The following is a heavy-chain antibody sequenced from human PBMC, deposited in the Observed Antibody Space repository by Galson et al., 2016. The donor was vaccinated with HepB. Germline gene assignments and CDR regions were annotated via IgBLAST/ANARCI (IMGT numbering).Heavy chain of an antibody. CDR3: ATDPPWDSDVFDI. D-gene: IGHD1-26*01. Sequence: SLRLSCAASGFTFGSYWMTWVRQAPGKGLEWVANIKQDGSTKYYVDSAKGRFTISRDNVKNSLYLQMNSLRVEDTAVYYCATDPPWDSDVFDIWGQGTMVTVSS. CDR1: GFTFGSYW. V-gene: IGHV3-7*03. CDR2: IKQDGSTK. J-gene: IGHJ3*02.